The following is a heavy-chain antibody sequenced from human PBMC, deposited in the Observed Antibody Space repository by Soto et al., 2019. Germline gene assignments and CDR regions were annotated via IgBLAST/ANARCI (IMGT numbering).Heavy chain of an antibody. V-gene: IGHV5-10-1*01. J-gene: IGHJ6*02. CDR2: IDPSDSYT. CDR1: GYSFTKYW. Sequence: PGESLKISCKGSGYSFTKYWISWVRQMPGKGLEWMGRIDPSDSYTNYSPSFQGHVTISADKSISTAYLQWSSLKASDTAMYYCAALIRTPYYYYGMDVWGQGTTVTVSS. CDR3: AALIRTPYYYYGMDV. D-gene: IGHD2-15*01.